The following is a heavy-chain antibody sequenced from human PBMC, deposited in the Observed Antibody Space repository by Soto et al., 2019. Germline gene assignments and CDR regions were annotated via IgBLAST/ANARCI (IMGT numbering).Heavy chain of an antibody. V-gene: IGHV4-39*07. CDR2: IYYSGST. CDR1: GGSISSSSYY. D-gene: IGHD6-19*01. Sequence: SSETLSLTCTVSGGSISSSSYYWGWIRQPPGKGLEWIGSIYYSGSTYYNPSLKSRVTISVDTSKNQFSLKLSSVTAADTAVYYCARENSSGWVDYWGQGTLVTVSS. CDR3: ARENSSGWVDY. J-gene: IGHJ4*02.